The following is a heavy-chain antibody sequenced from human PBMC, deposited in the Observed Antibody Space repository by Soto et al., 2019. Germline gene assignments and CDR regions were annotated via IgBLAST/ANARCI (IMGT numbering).Heavy chain of an antibody. CDR2: IYSGGST. V-gene: IGHV3-53*01. CDR1: GFTVSSNY. Sequence: HPGGSLRLSCAASGFTVSSNYMSWVRQAPGKGLEWVSVIYSGGSTYYADSVKGRFTISRDNSKNTLYLQMNSLRAEDTAVYYCARGSYSSSHFDYWGQGTLVTVSS. CDR3: ARGSYSSSHFDY. J-gene: IGHJ4*02. D-gene: IGHD6-13*01.